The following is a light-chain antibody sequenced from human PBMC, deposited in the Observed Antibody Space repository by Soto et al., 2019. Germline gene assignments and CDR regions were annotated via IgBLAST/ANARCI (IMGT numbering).Light chain of an antibody. Sequence: EIVLTQSPATLSLSPGERATLSCRASQSVSSYLAWYQQKPGQAPRLLIYDASNRATGIPARFSGSGSGTDFTLTISSLEPEDFAVYYCQQLWRGSTFGPGTKVDIK. J-gene: IGKJ3*01. CDR2: DAS. CDR3: QQLWRGST. CDR1: QSVSSY. V-gene: IGKV3-11*01.